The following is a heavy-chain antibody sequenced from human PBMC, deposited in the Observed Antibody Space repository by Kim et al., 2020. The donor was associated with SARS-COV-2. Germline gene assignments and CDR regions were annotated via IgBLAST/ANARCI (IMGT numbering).Heavy chain of an antibody. CDR3: ARDAVKGYDFWSGDYGYYYYYMDV. V-gene: IGHV3-48*03. Sequence: GGSLRLSCAASGFTFSSYEMNWVRQAPGKGLEWVSYISSSGSIIYYADSVKGRFTISRDNAKNSLYLQMNSLRVEDTAVYYCARDAVKGYDFWSGDYGYYYYYMDVWGKGTTVTVSS. J-gene: IGHJ6*03. CDR1: GFTFSSYE. CDR2: ISSSGSII. D-gene: IGHD3-3*01.